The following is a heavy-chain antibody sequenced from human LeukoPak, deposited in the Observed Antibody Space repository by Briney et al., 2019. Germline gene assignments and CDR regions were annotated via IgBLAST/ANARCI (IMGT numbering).Heavy chain of an antibody. Sequence: GASVKVSCKASGYTFTTYSISWVRQAPGQGLEWMGWISAYNGNTNYAQKLQGRVTMTTDTSTSTAYMELRSLRSDDTAVYYCARGLRITMVRNEGPRKHDAFDIWGQGTMVTVSS. D-gene: IGHD3-10*01. J-gene: IGHJ3*02. CDR1: GYTFTTYS. CDR2: ISAYNGNT. V-gene: IGHV1-18*01. CDR3: ARGLRITMVRNEGPRKHDAFDI.